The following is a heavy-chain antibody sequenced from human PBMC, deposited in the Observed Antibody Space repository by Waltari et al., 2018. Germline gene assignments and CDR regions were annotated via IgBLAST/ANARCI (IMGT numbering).Heavy chain of an antibody. D-gene: IGHD7-27*01. J-gene: IGHJ4*02. CDR2: ISGSGGST. CDR1: GFTFSSYA. CDR3: ARDGGRLGLFDY. Sequence: EVQLLESGGGLVQPGGSLRLSCAASGFTFSSYAMSWVRQAPGKGLGGVSAISGSGGSTYYADSGKGRFTISRDNSKNTLYLQMNSLRAEDTAVYYCARDGGRLGLFDYWGQGTLVTVSS. V-gene: IGHV3-23*01.